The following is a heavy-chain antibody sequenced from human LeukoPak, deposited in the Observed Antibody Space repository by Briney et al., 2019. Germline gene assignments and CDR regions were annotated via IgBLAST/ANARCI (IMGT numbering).Heavy chain of an antibody. D-gene: IGHD3-10*01. CDR1: GYSFTSYW. CDR3: ARHRDSHGLLDY. V-gene: IGHV5-51*01. Sequence: GESLKISCKGDGYSFTSYWIGWLLQMPGEGLQGLGIIYPGDAATTYSPSFQGQVTISADKSISTYYLQWSSLKASDTAIYYCARHRDSHGLLDYWGQGTLVTVSP. CDR2: IYPGDAAT. J-gene: IGHJ4*02.